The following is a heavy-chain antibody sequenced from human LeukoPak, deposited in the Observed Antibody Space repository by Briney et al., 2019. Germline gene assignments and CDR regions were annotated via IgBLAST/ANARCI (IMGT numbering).Heavy chain of an antibody. V-gene: IGHV3-23*01. CDR3: AKGQYQLLGPGNYFDY. D-gene: IGHD2-2*01. Sequence: GGSLRLSCAASGFTFSSYGMSWVRQAPGKGLEWVSAISGSGGSTYYADSVKGRFTISRDNSKNTLYLQMNSLRAEDTAVYYCAKGQYQLLGPGNYFDYWGQGTLVTVSS. J-gene: IGHJ4*02. CDR1: GFTFSSYG. CDR2: ISGSGGST.